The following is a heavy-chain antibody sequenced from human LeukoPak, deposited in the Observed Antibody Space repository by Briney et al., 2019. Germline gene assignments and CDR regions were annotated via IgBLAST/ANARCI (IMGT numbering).Heavy chain of an antibody. V-gene: IGHV3-66*01. CDR2: LHNDGSK. J-gene: IGHJ4*02. CDR3: ARGWAGAFDC. Sequence: GRSLRLSCAASGFIVSSNYMSWVRQAPGKGLEWVSVLHNDGSKHYADSVKGRFTISRDDSQNTLHLQMNSLRAEDTALYYCARGWAGAFDCWGQGTLVTVSS. D-gene: IGHD1-26*01. CDR1: GFIVSSNY.